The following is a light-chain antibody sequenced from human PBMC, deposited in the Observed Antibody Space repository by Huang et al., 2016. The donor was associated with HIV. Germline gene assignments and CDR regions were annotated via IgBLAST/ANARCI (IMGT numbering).Light chain of an antibody. Sequence: EIVLTQSPTTLSLSPGESATLSCRASQSVNRYLAWYQQKPGQAPRLLIYDASNRATGILARFSGSGSGTDFTLAISSLEPEDFAVYYCQQRSNWPPITFGQGTRLEIK. CDR1: QSVNRY. CDR2: DAS. V-gene: IGKV3-11*01. J-gene: IGKJ5*01. CDR3: QQRSNWPPIT.